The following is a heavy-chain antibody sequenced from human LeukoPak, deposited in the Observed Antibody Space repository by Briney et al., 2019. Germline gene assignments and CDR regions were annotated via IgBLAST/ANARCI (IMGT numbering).Heavy chain of an antibody. D-gene: IGHD5-24*01. J-gene: IGHJ6*02. V-gene: IGHV1-46*01. Sequence: ASVKVSCKASGYTFTSYYIHWVRQAPGQGLEWMGIINPSGGSTTYAQKFQGRVTITADESTSTAYMELSSLRSEDTAVYYCARGNRRDGYISSYYYYYGMDVWGQGTTVTVSS. CDR1: GYTFTSYY. CDR3: ARGNRRDGYISSYYYYYGMDV. CDR2: INPSGGST.